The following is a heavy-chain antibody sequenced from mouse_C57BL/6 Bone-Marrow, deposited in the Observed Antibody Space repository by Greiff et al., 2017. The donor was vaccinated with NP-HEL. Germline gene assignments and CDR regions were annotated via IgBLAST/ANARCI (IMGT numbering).Heavy chain of an antibody. CDR3: ARTGRYWYFDV. J-gene: IGHJ1*03. Sequence: VQLQQSGAELVRPGTSVKVSCKASGYAFTNYLIEWVKQRPGQGLEWIGVINPGSGGTNYNEKFKGKATLTADKSSSTAYMQLSSLTSEDSAVYYCARTGRYWYFDVWGTGTTVTVSS. V-gene: IGHV1-54*01. CDR1: GYAFTNYL. D-gene: IGHD1-1*01. CDR2: INPGSGGT.